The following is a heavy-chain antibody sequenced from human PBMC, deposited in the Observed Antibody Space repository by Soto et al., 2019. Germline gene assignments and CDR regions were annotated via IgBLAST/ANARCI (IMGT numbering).Heavy chain of an antibody. V-gene: IGHV4-59*01. CDR1: GGSISSYY. Sequence: KASETLSLTCTVSGGSISSYYWSWIREPPGKGLEWIGYIYYSGITKYSPSRKSRVTISVDTSKNQFSLKLSSVTAADTAVYYCARDSGSGSYSYNSFDPWGQGTLVTVPQ. J-gene: IGHJ5*02. CDR2: IYYSGIT. D-gene: IGHD3-10*01. CDR3: ARDSGSGSYSYNSFDP.